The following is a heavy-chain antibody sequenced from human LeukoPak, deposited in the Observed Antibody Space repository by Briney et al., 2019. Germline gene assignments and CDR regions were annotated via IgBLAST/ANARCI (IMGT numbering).Heavy chain of an antibody. CDR3: AELGITMIGGV. CDR1: GFTFSSYE. J-gene: IGHJ6*04. Sequence: GGALRLSCAASGFTFSSYEMNWVRQAPGKGLEWVSYISSRGSTIYYADSVKGRFTISRDNAKNSLYLQMNSLRAEDTAVYYCAELGITMIGGVWGKGTTVTISS. D-gene: IGHD3-10*02. CDR2: ISSRGSTI. V-gene: IGHV3-48*03.